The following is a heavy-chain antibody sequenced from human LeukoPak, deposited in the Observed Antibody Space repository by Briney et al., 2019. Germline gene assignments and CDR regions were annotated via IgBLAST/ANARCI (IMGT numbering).Heavy chain of an antibody. CDR1: GFTFDDYG. Sequence: PGGSLRLSCAASGFTFDDYGMSWVRQAPGKGLGWVSTISGRGGGTYSADSVKGRFTISRDNSKNTVYLQMNSLRAEDTAVYYCAKQGRDWLRDYYYYMDVWGKGTTVTISS. D-gene: IGHD3-9*01. CDR3: AKQGRDWLRDYYYYMDV. J-gene: IGHJ6*03. V-gene: IGHV3-23*01. CDR2: ISGRGGGT.